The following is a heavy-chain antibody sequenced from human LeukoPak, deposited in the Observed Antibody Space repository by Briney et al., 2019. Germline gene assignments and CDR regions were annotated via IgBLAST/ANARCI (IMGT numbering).Heavy chain of an antibody. CDR3: SMAMAGPIDY. Sequence: PGGSLRLSCAASGFTFSSYAMSWVRQAPGKGLEWVSAISGSGGSTYYADSVKDRFTISRDNTKNTLYLQMNSLRAEDTAVYYCSMAMAGPIDYWGQGTLVTVSS. V-gene: IGHV3-23*01. J-gene: IGHJ4*02. D-gene: IGHD5-24*01. CDR2: ISGSGGST. CDR1: GFTFSSYA.